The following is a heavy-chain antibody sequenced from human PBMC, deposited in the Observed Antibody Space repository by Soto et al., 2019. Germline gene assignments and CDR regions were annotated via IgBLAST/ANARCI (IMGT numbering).Heavy chain of an antibody. Sequence: GGSLRRSCATSGLTFSNYAMSWVRQAPGGGLEGVSSMSGSSSTTYYADSVRGRFTISRDRSKNTLYLQMSSLRAEDTALYYCAKNQERELPRVIDFWGQGTLVTVSS. V-gene: IGHV3-23*01. CDR2: MSGSSSTT. J-gene: IGHJ4*02. CDR1: GLTFSNYA. CDR3: AKNQERELPRVIDF. D-gene: IGHD1-7*01.